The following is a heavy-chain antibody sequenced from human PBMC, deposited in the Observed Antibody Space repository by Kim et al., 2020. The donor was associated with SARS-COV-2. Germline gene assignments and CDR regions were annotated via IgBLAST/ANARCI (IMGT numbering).Heavy chain of an antibody. V-gene: IGHV3-66*01. J-gene: IGHJ6*02. CDR3: ARTSVTTKDYYYYYGMDV. D-gene: IGHD4-17*01. Sequence: KGRLTISRDNAKNTLYLQMNSLRAEDTAVYYCARTSVTTKDYYYYYGMDVWGQGTTVTVSS.